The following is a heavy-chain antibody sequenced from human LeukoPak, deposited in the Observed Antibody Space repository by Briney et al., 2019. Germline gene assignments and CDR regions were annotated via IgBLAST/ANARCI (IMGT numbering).Heavy chain of an antibody. J-gene: IGHJ4*02. CDR1: VFTFSSYS. CDR2: ITSSSSTR. D-gene: IGHD3-22*01. Sequence: GGALRLSCAASVFTFSSYSMNWVRQAPGKGLEWGSYITSSSSTRYYADSVKGRFTISRDNARNSLYLQMNSLRDEDTAVYYCARDYYDSSGHYYVDYWGQGTLVTVSS. V-gene: IGHV3-48*02. CDR3: ARDYYDSSGHYYVDY.